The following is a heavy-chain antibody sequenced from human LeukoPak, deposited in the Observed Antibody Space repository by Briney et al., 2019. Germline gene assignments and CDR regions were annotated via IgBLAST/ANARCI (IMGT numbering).Heavy chain of an antibody. D-gene: IGHD4-17*01. CDR2: IYYSENT. CDR3: ATHDYGDIDAFDI. J-gene: IGHJ3*02. Sequence: PSETLSLTCTVSVGSISSGSYYWSWIRQPAGEGREGIGYIYYSENTNYNPSLESRVNISVETSRNQFSLKLSSVTAADTAVYYCATHDYGDIDAFDIWGQGKMVIVSS. V-gene: IGHV4-61*10. CDR1: VGSISSGSYY.